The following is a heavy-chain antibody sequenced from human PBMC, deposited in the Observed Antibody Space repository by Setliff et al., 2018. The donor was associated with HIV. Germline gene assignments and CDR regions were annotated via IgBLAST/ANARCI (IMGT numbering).Heavy chain of an antibody. CDR3: TTDADIDLYYYDSSGYYPFDH. CDR2: IKTKSDGETA. J-gene: IGHJ4*02. V-gene: IGHV3-15*01. D-gene: IGHD3-22*01. CDR1: GFTFSHAW. Sequence: GGSLRLSCAASGFTFSHAWMTWVRQAPGKGLEWVGRIKTKSDGETADYAAPVKGRFTISRDDSKNTLYLQMNSLKNEDTAVYYCTTDADIDLYYYDSSGYYPFDHWGQGTPVTVSS.